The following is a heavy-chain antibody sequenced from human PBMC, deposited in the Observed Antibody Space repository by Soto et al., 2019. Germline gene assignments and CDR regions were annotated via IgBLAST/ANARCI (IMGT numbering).Heavy chain of an antibody. Sequence: QVQLVESGGGVVQPGRSLRLSCAASGFTFRSYVMHWVPQAPGKGLEWVAIISYDGSNKYYVNSVKGRFTISRDNSNNTLYLQMNSLRAEDTAIYYCAKDLSREVATTTKMYYHYGMDVWGQGTTVTVSS. CDR2: ISYDGSNK. V-gene: IGHV3-30*18. CDR3: AKDLSREVATTTKMYYHYGMDV. D-gene: IGHD5-12*01. CDR1: GFTFRSYV. J-gene: IGHJ6*02.